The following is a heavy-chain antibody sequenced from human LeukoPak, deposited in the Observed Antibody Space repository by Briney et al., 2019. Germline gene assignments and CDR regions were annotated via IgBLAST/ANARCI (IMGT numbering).Heavy chain of an antibody. J-gene: IGHJ4*02. D-gene: IGHD6-13*01. CDR3: AKDMDVSSWFPYFDY. CDR1: GFTFSSYS. CDR2: ISSSSSYI. Sequence: GSLRLSCAASGFTFSSYSMNWVRQAPGKGLEWVSSISSSSSYIYYADSVKGRFTISRDNAKNSLYLQMNSLRAEDTAVYYCAKDMDVSSWFPYFDYWGQGTLVTVSS. V-gene: IGHV3-21*01.